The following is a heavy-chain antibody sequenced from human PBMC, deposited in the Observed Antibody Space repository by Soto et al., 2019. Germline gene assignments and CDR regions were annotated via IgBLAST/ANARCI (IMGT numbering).Heavy chain of an antibody. J-gene: IGHJ3*02. D-gene: IGHD3-9*01. V-gene: IGHV3-9*01. CDR2: ISWNSGSI. CDR3: ARILEYDILTGSDAFAI. CDR1: GFTFDDYA. Sequence: EVQLVESGGGLVQPGRSLRLSCAASGFTFDDYAMHWVRQAPGKGLEWVSGISWNSGSIGYADSVKGRFTISRDNAKNSLYLQMNSLRAEDTALYYCARILEYDILTGSDAFAIWGQGTMVTVSS.